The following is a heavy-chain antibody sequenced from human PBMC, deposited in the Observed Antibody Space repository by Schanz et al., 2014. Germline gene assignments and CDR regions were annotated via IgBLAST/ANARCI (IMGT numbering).Heavy chain of an antibody. D-gene: IGHD3-3*01. J-gene: IGHJ3*01. CDR2: IDPNSGGT. CDR3: ARPASHDVWRGYIPHYAFDL. Sequence: QVQLVQSGADVKKPGASVKVSCKASGNTLSAYYIHWIRQAPGQGLEWMGWIDPNSGGTNDAQQFQGRVTMSSDTSITTVYMEVNSLTSDDTAVFYCARPASHDVWRGYIPHYAFDLWGQGTVVIVSS. V-gene: IGHV1-2*02. CDR1: GNTLSAYY.